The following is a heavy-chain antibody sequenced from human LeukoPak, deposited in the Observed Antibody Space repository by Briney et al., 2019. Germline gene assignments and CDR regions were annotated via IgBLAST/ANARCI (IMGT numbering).Heavy chain of an antibody. D-gene: IGHD3-22*01. CDR2: ISYSGST. V-gene: IGHV4-31*03. J-gene: IGHJ4*02. CDR3: ARDRSDSSGYYALTY. CDR1: GGSISSGGYY. Sequence: SQTLSLTCTVSGGSISSGGYYWSWIRQHPGKGLEWLGYISYSGSTYYNPSLKSRLTISVEPSTNQFSLRLSSVTAADPAVYYCARDRSDSSGYYALTYWGQGSLVTVSS.